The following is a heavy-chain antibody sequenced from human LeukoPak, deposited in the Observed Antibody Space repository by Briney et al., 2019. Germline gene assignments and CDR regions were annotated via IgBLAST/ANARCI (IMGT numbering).Heavy chain of an antibody. V-gene: IGHV4-4*07. CDR2: IYSSGTT. CDR1: GGPISNYY. CDR3: ASGSSGYDP. Sequence: SETLSLTCTVSGGPISNYYWSWIRQPAGKGLEWIGCIYSSGTTIYNPSLKSRVTMSVGTSKNQFSLKLSSVTAADTAVYFCASGSSGYDPWGQGTLVTVSS. D-gene: IGHD5-12*01. J-gene: IGHJ5*02.